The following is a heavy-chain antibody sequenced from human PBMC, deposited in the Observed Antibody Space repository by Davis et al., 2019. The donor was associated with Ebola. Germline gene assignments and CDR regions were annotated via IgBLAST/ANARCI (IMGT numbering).Heavy chain of an antibody. CDR1: GYTLTELS. CDR3: ATAPPQLWLRNDAFDI. D-gene: IGHD5-18*01. Sequence: ASVKVSCKVSGYTLTELSMHWVRQAPGKGLEWMGGFDPEDGETIYAQKFQGRVTMTEDTSTDTAYMELSSLRSEDTAVYYCATAPPQLWLRNDAFDIWGQGTMVTVSS. CDR2: FDPEDGET. V-gene: IGHV1-24*01. J-gene: IGHJ3*02.